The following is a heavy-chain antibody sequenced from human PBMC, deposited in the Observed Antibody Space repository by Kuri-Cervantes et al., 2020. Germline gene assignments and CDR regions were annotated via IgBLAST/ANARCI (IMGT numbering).Heavy chain of an antibody. CDR3: ARDETVYKEWLGHFDY. D-gene: IGHD5-12*01. Sequence: SETLSLTCSVSGVSIRSESYYWGWIRQPPGKGLEWIGSIHYSGGTYYNPTLNSRVTMSVDTSKNQFSLQLNSVTPEDTAVYYCARDETVYKEWLGHFDYWGQGTLVTVSS. V-gene: IGHV4-39*02. J-gene: IGHJ4*02. CDR2: IHYSGGT. CDR1: GVSIRSESYY.